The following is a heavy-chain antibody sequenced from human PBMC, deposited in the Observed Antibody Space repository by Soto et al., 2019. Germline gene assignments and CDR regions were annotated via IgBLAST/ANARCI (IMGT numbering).Heavy chain of an antibody. CDR2: ISAYNGNT. CDR1: GYTFTSYG. V-gene: IGHV1-18*01. Sequence: ASVKVSCKASGYTFTSYGISWVRQAPGQGLEWMGWISAYNGNTNYAQKLQGRVTMTTDTSTSTTYMELRSLRSDDTAVYYCARDPKRYLSGYCSGGSCYFDYWG. CDR3: ARDPKRYLSGYCSGGSCYFDY. J-gene: IGHJ4*03. D-gene: IGHD2-15*01.